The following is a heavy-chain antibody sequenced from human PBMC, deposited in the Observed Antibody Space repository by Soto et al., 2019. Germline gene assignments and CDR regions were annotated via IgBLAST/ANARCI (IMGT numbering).Heavy chain of an antibody. CDR1: GGSISSGYYY. CDR3: ARGPSGDKVDY. D-gene: IGHD1-26*01. V-gene: IGHV4-30-4*01. Sequence: QVQLQEPGPRLVEPSQTLSLTCTVSGGSISSGYYYWSWIRQPPGTGLEWIGHIYNSGSTYSNPSLKSPVTISVDMSKNQFYLKLSSVTAADTAVYYCARGPSGDKVDYWGQGTLVTVSS. CDR2: IYNSGST. J-gene: IGHJ4*02.